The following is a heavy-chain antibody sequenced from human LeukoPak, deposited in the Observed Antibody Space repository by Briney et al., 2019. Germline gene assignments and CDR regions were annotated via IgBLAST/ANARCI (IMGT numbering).Heavy chain of an antibody. D-gene: IGHD2-2*03. CDR3: ARAPGYCRATSCYFRFDP. CDR1: GDSISSTSYY. CDR2: IYHSGST. J-gene: IGHJ5*02. Sequence: SETLSLTCNVSGDSISSTSYYWAWLRQPPGKGLEWIGNIYHSGSTCYNPSLRSRVTISIDTSRRQFSLRLNSVTAADAAHYFCARAPGYCRATSCYFRFDPWGPGTLVTVSS. V-gene: IGHV4-39*07.